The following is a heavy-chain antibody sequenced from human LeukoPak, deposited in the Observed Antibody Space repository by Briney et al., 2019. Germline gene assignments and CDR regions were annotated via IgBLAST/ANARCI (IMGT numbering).Heavy chain of an antibody. V-gene: IGHV2-5*02. CDR1: GFSLSTRAVG. Sequence: SGPTLVKPAQTLTVTCTFSGFSLSTRAVGVGLIRLPPGRALEWLTLIYWDDDKRYSPSLKSRLTITKNTSKPQKVLTMTNMDTAVKSTACGLGIVVVPGGILRGAYGFYPWGQVATVT. J-gene: IGHJ5*02. CDR2: IYWDDDK. D-gene: IGHD2-2*02. CDR3: LGIVVVPGGILRGAYGFYP.